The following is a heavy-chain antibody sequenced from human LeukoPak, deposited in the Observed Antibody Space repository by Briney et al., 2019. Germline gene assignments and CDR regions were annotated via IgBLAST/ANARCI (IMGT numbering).Heavy chain of an antibody. V-gene: IGHV4-34*01. D-gene: IGHD5-18*01. J-gene: IGHJ4*02. CDR3: ARPRGYSYGSPLGY. Sequence: SETLSLTCAVYGGSFSGYYWSWLRRSPGKGLEWIGEINHSGSTNYNPSLKSRVTISVDTSKNQFSLKLSSVTAADTAVYYCARPRGYSYGSPLGYWGQGTLVTVSS. CDR1: GGSFSGYY. CDR2: INHSGST.